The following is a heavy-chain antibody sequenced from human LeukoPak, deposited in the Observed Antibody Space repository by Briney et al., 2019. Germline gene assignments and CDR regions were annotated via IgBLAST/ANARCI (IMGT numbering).Heavy chain of an antibody. CDR3: ARETIAAAGKFDY. V-gene: IGHV1-69*01. D-gene: IGHD6-13*01. J-gene: IGHJ4*02. CDR1: GGTFSSYA. CDR2: IIPIFGTA. Sequence: SVKVSCKASGGTFSSYAISWVRQAPGQGLEWMGGIIPIFGTANYAQKFQGRVTVTADESTSTAYMELSSLRSEDTAVYYCARETIAAAGKFDYWGQGTLVTVSS.